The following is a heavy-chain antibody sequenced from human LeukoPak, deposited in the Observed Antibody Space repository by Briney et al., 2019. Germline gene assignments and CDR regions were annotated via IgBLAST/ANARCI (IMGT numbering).Heavy chain of an antibody. CDR2: INPNSVGT. D-gene: IGHD3-10*01. CDR1: VYTFTGYY. V-gene: IGHV1-2*02. Sequence: ASVKVSCKASVYTFTGYYMHLVRQAPGQGLEWMGWINPNSVGTNYAQKFQDRVTMTRDTSISTAYMELSRLRSDDTAVYYCARSPLWFGELYSDYWGQGTLVTVSS. J-gene: IGHJ4*02. CDR3: ARSPLWFGELYSDY.